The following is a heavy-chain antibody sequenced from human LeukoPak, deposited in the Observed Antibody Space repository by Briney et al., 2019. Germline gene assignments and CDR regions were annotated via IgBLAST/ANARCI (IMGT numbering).Heavy chain of an antibody. V-gene: IGHV4-38-2*02. D-gene: IGHD5-18*01. CDR2: IYYSGST. CDR1: GYSISSGYY. J-gene: IGHJ2*01. Sequence: PSETLSLTCTVSGYSISSGYYWGWIRQPPGKGLEWIGSIYYSGSTYYNPSLKSRVTISVDTSKNQFSLKLSSVTAADTAVYYCARLMDTAMVPWYFDLWGRGTLVTVSS. CDR3: ARLMDTAMVPWYFDL.